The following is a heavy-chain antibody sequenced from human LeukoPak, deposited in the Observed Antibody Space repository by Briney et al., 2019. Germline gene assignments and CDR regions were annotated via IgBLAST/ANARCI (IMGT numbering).Heavy chain of an antibody. J-gene: IGHJ4*02. CDR2: ISSSSSYI. D-gene: IGHD4-17*01. Sequence: GGSLRLSCAASGFTFSSYSMNWVRQAPGKGLEWVSSISSSSSYIYYADSVKGRFTISRDNAKNSLYLQMNSLRAEDTAVYYCARDVSGYGDYPTVADYWGQGTLVTVSS. CDR3: ARDVSGYGDYPTVADY. V-gene: IGHV3-21*01. CDR1: GFTFSSYS.